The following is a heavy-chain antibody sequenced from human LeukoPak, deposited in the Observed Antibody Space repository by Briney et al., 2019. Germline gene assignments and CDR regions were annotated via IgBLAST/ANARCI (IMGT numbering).Heavy chain of an antibody. CDR3: ARRDYDFWSGYYNAFDY. D-gene: IGHD3-3*01. Sequence: KPSETLSLTCTVSGGSISSYYWSWVRQPPGKGLEWIGYIYYSGSTNYNPSLKSRVTISVDTSKNQFSLKLSSVPAADTAVYYCARRDYDFWSGYYNAFDYWGQGTLVTVSS. V-gene: IGHV4-59*01. J-gene: IGHJ4*02. CDR1: GGSISSYY. CDR2: IYYSGST.